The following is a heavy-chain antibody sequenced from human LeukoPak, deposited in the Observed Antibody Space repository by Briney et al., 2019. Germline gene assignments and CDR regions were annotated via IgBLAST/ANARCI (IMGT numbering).Heavy chain of an antibody. Sequence: PSETLSLTCTVSDDSITIYYWSWIRQPPGKGLEWIGYIDHTGSTNYNPSLKSRVTMSVDTSKNQFSLKLSSVTAADTAVYYCARTTLLYSDWSPDAFDIWGQGTMVTVSS. CDR3: ARTTLLYSDWSPDAFDI. V-gene: IGHV4-59*12. J-gene: IGHJ3*02. CDR1: DDSITIYY. D-gene: IGHD3-9*01. CDR2: IDHTGST.